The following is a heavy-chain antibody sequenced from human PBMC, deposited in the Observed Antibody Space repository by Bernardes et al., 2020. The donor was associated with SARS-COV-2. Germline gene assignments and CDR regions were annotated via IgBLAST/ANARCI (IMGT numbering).Heavy chain of an antibody. CDR3: AKAGTKNFNWNDVFSAYCNNNARDV. CDR1: GFTFSNYW. Sequence: GGSLRLSCAVSGFTFSNYWMSWVRQAPGKGLEWVANIKQDGSEKFYVDSVKGRFTISRDNAKNSLYLQMNSLRAEDTAVYYCAKAGTKNFNWNDVFSAYCNNNARDVGSKATTVTVSS. D-gene: IGHD1-1*01. CDR2: IKQDGSEK. V-gene: IGHV3-7*03. J-gene: IGHJ6*04.